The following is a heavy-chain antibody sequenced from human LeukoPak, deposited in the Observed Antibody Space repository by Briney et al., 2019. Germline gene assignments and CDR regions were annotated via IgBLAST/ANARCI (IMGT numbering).Heavy chain of an antibody. Sequence: SQTLTLTCTVSGDPISSGDYYWRWIRQPPGKGLDWIAYMYYSGSTYYNPSLKSRVTMSADTSKNQFSLKLSSVTAADTAVYYCARPYYYDSRIDPWGQGTLVTVSS. J-gene: IGHJ5*02. CDR3: ARPYYYDSRIDP. CDR1: GDPISSGDYY. D-gene: IGHD3-22*01. V-gene: IGHV4-30-4*01. CDR2: MYYSGST.